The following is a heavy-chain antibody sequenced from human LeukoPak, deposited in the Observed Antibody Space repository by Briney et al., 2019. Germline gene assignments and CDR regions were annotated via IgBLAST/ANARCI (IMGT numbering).Heavy chain of an antibody. Sequence: ASVKVSCKASGYTFTSYYMHWVRQAPGQGLEWMGIFNPSGGSTSYAQKFQGRVTMTRDMSTSTVYMELSSLRSEDTAVYYCAYGVSRGGGYMDVWGKGTTVTVSS. D-gene: IGHD4-17*01. CDR1: GYTFTSYY. CDR3: AYGVSRGGGYMDV. CDR2: FNPSGGST. V-gene: IGHV1-46*01. J-gene: IGHJ6*03.